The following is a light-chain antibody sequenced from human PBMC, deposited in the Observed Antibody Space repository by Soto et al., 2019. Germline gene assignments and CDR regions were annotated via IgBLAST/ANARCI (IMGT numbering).Light chain of an antibody. CDR3: CSYAGSYTFDV. V-gene: IGLV1-36*01. J-gene: IGLJ1*01. CDR2: YDD. CDR1: SSNIGNNA. Sequence: QSVLTQPPSVSEAPRQRVTISCSGSSSNIGNNAVNWYQQLPGKAPKLLIYYDDLLPSGVSDRFSGSKSGTSASLAISGLQYEDEADYYWCSYAGSYTFDVFGTGTKVTVL.